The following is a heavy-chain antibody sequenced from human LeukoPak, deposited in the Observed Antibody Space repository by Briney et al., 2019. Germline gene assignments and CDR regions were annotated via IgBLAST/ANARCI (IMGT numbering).Heavy chain of an antibody. J-gene: IGHJ5*02. Sequence: SETLSLTCTVSGGSISSSSYYWGWIRQPPGKGLEWIGTIYYTGSTYYIPSLKSRLTISLDTSKDQFSLKLSSVTAADTAVYYCARRRVSGDYKGGYNWFDPWGQGTLVTVSS. CDR1: GGSISSSSYY. V-gene: IGHV4-39*01. CDR2: IYYTGST. D-gene: IGHD4-17*01. CDR3: ARRRVSGDYKGGYNWFDP.